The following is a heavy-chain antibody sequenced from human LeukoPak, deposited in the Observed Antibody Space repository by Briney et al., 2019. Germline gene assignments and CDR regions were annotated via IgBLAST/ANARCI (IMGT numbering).Heavy chain of an antibody. CDR1: GGSFSDYY. CDR3: ARLVGRYYKVDF. Sequence: PSETLSLTCAVYGGSFSDYYWTWIRQPPGKGLEWIGEIDHSGSTNYKPSLKSRVTISVDTSKNQFSLKLTSVTAADTALYYCARLVGRYYKVDFWGRGTPVTVSP. CDR2: IDHSGST. D-gene: IGHD1-26*01. J-gene: IGHJ4*02. V-gene: IGHV4-34*01.